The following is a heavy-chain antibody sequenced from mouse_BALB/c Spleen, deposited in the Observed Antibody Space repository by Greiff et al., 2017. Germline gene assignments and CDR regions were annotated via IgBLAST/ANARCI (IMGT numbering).Heavy chain of an antibody. J-gene: IGHJ2*01. CDR2: ISSGGSYT. V-gene: IGHV5-9-3*01. D-gene: IGHD1-1*01. CDR1: GFTFSSYA. Sequence: EVQLVESGGGLVKPGGSLKLSCAASGFTFSSYAMSWVRQTPEKRLEWVATISSGGSYTYYPDSVKGRFTISRDNAKNTLYLQMSSLRSEDTAMYYCARQGITTVVDYFDYWGQGTTLTVSS. CDR3: ARQGITTVVDYFDY.